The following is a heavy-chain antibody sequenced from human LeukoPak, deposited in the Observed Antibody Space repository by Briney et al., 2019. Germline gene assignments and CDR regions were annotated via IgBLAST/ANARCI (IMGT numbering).Heavy chain of an antibody. CDR3: ARGVAGPLDAFDI. D-gene: IGHD6-19*01. CDR2: INPSGGST. J-gene: IGHJ3*02. Sequence: ASEKVSCKASGYTFTSYYMHWVRQAPGQGLEWMGIINPSGGSTSYAQKFQGRVTMTRDMSTSTVYMELSSLRSEDTAVYYCARGVAGPLDAFDIWGQGTMVTVSS. CDR1: GYTFTSYY. V-gene: IGHV1-46*01.